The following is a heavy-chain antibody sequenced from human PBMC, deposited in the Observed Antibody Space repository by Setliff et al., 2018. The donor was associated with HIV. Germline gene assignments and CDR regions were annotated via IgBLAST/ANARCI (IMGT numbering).Heavy chain of an antibody. D-gene: IGHD2-2*01. Sequence: ASVKVSCKVSGYTLTELSMHWVRQAPGKGLEWMGGFDSEDGETIYAQKFQGRVTMTEDTSTDTAYMELSSLRSEDTAVYYCATDRILGYCSSTSCSNAFDIWGQGTMVTVSS. CDR3: ATDRILGYCSSTSCSNAFDI. V-gene: IGHV1-24*01. J-gene: IGHJ3*02. CDR1: GYTLTELS. CDR2: FDSEDGET.